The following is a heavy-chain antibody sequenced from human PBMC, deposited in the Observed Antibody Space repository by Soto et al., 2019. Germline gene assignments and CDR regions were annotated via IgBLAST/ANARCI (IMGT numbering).Heavy chain of an antibody. CDR2: IIHIFGTA. D-gene: IGHD3-22*01. Sequence: QVQLVQSGAEVKNPGSSVKVSCKASGGTFSSYAISWVRQAPGQGLEWMGGIIHIFGTANYAQKFQGRVTITAEESTSTAYMELSSLRSEDTAVYYCARGPYYYDSSGYYGYWGQGTLVTFSS. CDR1: GGTFSSYA. V-gene: IGHV1-69*01. J-gene: IGHJ4*02. CDR3: ARGPYYYDSSGYYGY.